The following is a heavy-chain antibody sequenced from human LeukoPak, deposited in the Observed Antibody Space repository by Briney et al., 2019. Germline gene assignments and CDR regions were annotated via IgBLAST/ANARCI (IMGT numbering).Heavy chain of an antibody. CDR3: AISIAVAWYVNWFDP. J-gene: IGHJ5*02. V-gene: IGHV1-69*05. Sequence: GASVKVSCKASGGTFSSYAISWVQQAPGQGLEWMGRIIPIFGTANYAQKFQGRVTITTDEPTSTAYMELSSLRSEDTAVYYCAISIAVAWYVNWFDPWGQGTLVTVSS. D-gene: IGHD6-19*01. CDR1: GGTFSSYA. CDR2: IIPIFGTA.